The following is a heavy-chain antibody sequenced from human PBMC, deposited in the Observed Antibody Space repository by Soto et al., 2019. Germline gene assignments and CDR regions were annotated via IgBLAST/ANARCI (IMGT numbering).Heavy chain of an antibody. CDR2: ISSNGVGT. V-gene: IGHV3-64*01. J-gene: IGHJ6*03. CDR1: GFTLSGYA. Sequence: EVQLAESGGGLAQPGGSLRLSCAASGFTLSGYAMDWVRQAPGKGLEYVSGISSNGVGTYYANSVQGRFTISRYNSKNTVYLPMGSLRPEDMAVYYCARRARPDFYYMDVWGKGTTVTVSS. D-gene: IGHD6-6*01. CDR3: ARRARPDFYYMDV.